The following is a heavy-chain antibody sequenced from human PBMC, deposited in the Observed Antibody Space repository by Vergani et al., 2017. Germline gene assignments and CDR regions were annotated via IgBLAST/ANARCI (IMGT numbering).Heavy chain of an antibody. Sequence: QVQLQESGPGLVKPSETLSLTCAVSGYSISSGYYWGWIRQPPGKGLEWIGSIYHSGSTYYNPSLKSRVTISVDTSKNQFSLKLSPVTAADTAVYYCARQRYDILTGYPLAHDYWGQGTLVTVSS. CDR3: ARQRYDILTGYPLAHDY. J-gene: IGHJ4*02. CDR2: IYHSGST. D-gene: IGHD3-9*01. CDR1: GYSISSGYY. V-gene: IGHV4-38-2*01.